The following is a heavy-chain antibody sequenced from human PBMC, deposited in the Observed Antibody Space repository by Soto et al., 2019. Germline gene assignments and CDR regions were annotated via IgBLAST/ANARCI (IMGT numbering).Heavy chain of an antibody. CDR3: AGYKGRARIKNAFDI. V-gene: IGHV1-46*01. CDR2: INPSGGST. CDR1: GYSFTGYS. Sequence: GASVKVSCKASGYSFTGYSMHWVRQAPGQGLEWMGWINPSGGSTSYAQKFQGRVTMTRDTSTSTVYMELSSLRSEDTAVYYCAGYKGRARIKNAFDIWGQGTMVTVSS. J-gene: IGHJ3*02. D-gene: IGHD2-15*01.